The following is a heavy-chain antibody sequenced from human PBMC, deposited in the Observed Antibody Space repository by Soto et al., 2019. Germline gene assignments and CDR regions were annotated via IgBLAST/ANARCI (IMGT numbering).Heavy chain of an antibody. CDR1: GYTLTELS. Sequence: ASVKVSCKVSGYTLTELSMHWVRQAPGKGLEWMGGFDPEDAETIYAQNFQGRVTMTEDTSTDTAYMELSSLRSEDTAVYYCATEIPRYCTNGVCYTGGFDYWGQGTLVTVSS. J-gene: IGHJ4*02. V-gene: IGHV1-24*01. CDR3: ATEIPRYCTNGVCYTGGFDY. CDR2: FDPEDAET. D-gene: IGHD2-8*01.